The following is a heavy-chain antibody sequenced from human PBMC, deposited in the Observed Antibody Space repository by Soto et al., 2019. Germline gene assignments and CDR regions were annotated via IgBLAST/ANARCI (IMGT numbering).Heavy chain of an antibody. CDR3: AREEAVTTRYGDNWFDP. CDR2: IYYSGST. J-gene: IGHJ5*02. Sequence: SETLSLTCTVSGGTVSSGSYYWSWIRQPPGKGLEWIGYIYYSGSTNYNPSLKSRVTISVDTSKNQFSLKLSSVTAADTAVYYCAREEAVTTRYGDNWFDPWGQGTLVTVSS. V-gene: IGHV4-61*01. CDR1: GGTVSSGSYY. D-gene: IGHD4-17*01.